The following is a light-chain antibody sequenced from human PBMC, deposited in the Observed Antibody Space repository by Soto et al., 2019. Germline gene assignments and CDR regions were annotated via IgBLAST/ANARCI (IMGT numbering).Light chain of an antibody. J-gene: IGLJ2*01. Sequence: SYELTQPPSVSVAPGKTVRITCGGNNIGSKSVHWYQQKPGHAPVLVIYYDNDRPSGIPERFSGSNSGNTATLTISRVEAGDEADYYCQVWDSSSDHVVFGGGTKLTVL. V-gene: IGLV3-21*04. CDR1: NIGSKS. CDR2: YDN. CDR3: QVWDSSSDHVV.